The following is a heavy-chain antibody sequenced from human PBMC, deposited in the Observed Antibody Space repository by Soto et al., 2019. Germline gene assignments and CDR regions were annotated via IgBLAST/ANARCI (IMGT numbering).Heavy chain of an antibody. CDR3: AGDRRYAEFSLDY. V-gene: IGHV3-48*02. Sequence: PGGSLRLSCTASGFTFNNYDMSWVRQAPGKGLEWVSYISSSITTVYYADSVKGRFTISRDNAQNSLYLQMNSLRNEDTAVYYCAGDRRYAEFSLDYWGQGALVTVSS. CDR2: ISSSITTV. CDR1: GFTFNNYD. J-gene: IGHJ4*02. D-gene: IGHD3-10*01.